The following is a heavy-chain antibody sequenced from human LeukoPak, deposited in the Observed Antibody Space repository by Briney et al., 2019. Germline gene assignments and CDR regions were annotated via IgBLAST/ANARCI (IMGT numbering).Heavy chain of an antibody. Sequence: GGSLRLSCAASGFIFSSHGMNWVRQAPGKGLEWVSGISPSGDITYYADSVKGRFTISRDDSKNTLYLQMNSLKTEDTAVYYCARDMGWQQFDQWGQGTLVTVSS. V-gene: IGHV3-23*01. CDR3: ARDMGWQQFDQ. D-gene: IGHD5-24*01. CDR2: ISPSGDIT. CDR1: GFIFSSHG. J-gene: IGHJ4*02.